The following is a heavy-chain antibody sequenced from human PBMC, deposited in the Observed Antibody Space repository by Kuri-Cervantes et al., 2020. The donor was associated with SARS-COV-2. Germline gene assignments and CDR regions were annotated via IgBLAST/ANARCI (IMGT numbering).Heavy chain of an antibody. J-gene: IGHJ4*02. CDR1: GFTFSSHA. Sequence: GESLKISCAASGFTFSSHAMHWVRQAPGKGLEWVAVISYDGSNKYYADSVKGRFTISRDNSKNTLYLQMNSLRAEDTAVYYCAREYSSPSGFDYWGQGTLVTVSS. D-gene: IGHD6-6*01. CDR2: ISYDGSNK. V-gene: IGHV3-30-3*01. CDR3: AREYSSPSGFDY.